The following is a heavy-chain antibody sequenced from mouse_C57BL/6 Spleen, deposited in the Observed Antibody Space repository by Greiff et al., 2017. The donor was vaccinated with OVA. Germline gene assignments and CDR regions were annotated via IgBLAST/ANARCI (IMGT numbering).Heavy chain of an antibody. CDR2: INPNNGGT. CDR1: GYTFTDYY. J-gene: IGHJ2*01. V-gene: IGHV1-26*01. CDR3: ARYPPGAYFDY. Sequence: EVQLQQSGPELVKPGASVKISCKASGYTFTDYYMNWVKQSHGKSLEWIGDINPNNGGTSYNQKFKGKATLTVDKSSSTAYMELRSLTSEDSAVYYCARYPPGAYFDYWGQGTTLTVSS.